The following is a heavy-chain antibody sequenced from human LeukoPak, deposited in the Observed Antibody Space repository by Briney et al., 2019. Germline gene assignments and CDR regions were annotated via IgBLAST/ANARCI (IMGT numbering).Heavy chain of an antibody. V-gene: IGHV4-39*01. CDR3: ARLTTVATCWFDP. CDR1: GGSISSSSYY. Sequence: SETLSLTCTVSGGSISSSSYYWGWIRQPPGKGVEGIGSIYYSGSTYYNPSLKSRVTISVDTSKNQFSLKLSSVTAADTAVYYCARLTTVATCWFDPWGQGTLVTVSS. CDR2: IYYSGST. D-gene: IGHD4-17*01. J-gene: IGHJ5*02.